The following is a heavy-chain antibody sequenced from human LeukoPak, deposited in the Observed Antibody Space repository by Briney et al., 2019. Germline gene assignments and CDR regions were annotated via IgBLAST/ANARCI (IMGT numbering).Heavy chain of an antibody. Sequence: ASETLSLTCTVSGGSISSGDYYWSWIRQPPGKGLEWIGYIYYSGSTYYNPSLKSRVTISVDTSKNQFSLKLSSVTAADTAVYYCARASRGATLNWFDPWGQGTLVTVSS. CDR1: GGSISSGDYY. D-gene: IGHD3-10*01. CDR2: IYYSGST. J-gene: IGHJ5*02. CDR3: ARASRGATLNWFDP. V-gene: IGHV4-30-4*01.